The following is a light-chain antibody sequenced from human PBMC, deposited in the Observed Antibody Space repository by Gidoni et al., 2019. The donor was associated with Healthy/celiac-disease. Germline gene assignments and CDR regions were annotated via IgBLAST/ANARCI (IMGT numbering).Light chain of an antibody. V-gene: IGKV4-1*01. CDR3: QQYYSTPLT. CDR1: QSVLYSSNNKNY. Sequence: DIGMTQSPDSLAVSLGERATINCKSSQSVLYSSNNKNYLAWYQQKPGPPPKLLIYWASTRESGVPDRFSGSGSGTDFTLTISILQAEVVAVYYCQQYYSTPLTFGGGTKVEIK. CDR2: WAS. J-gene: IGKJ4*01.